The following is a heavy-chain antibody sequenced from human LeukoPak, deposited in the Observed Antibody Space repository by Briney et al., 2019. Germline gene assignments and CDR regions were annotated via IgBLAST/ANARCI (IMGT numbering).Heavy chain of an antibody. Sequence: SETLSLTCTVSGGSISSSSYYWGWIRQPPGKGLEWIGSIYYSGSTYYNPSLKSRVTISVDTSKNQFSLKLSSVTAADTAVCYCARGDDYGDSLDYWGQGTLVTVSS. D-gene: IGHD4-17*01. CDR1: GGSISSSSYY. J-gene: IGHJ4*02. CDR3: ARGDDYGDSLDY. CDR2: IYYSGST. V-gene: IGHV4-39*01.